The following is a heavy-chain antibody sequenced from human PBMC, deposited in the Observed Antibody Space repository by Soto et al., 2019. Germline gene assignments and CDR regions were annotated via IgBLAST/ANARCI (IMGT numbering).Heavy chain of an antibody. CDR1: GFTFITYA. CDR3: AKLPAAQSYFDF. CDR2: ISGSGGST. D-gene: IGHD2-2*01. J-gene: IGHJ4*02. V-gene: IGHV3-23*01. Sequence: EVQLLDSGGGLVQPGGSLRLSCAASGFTFITYAMSWVRQAPGKGLKWVSIISGSGGSTYYPDSVKGRFTISRDNSKNTLYLQMNSLRADDTAIYYCAKLPAAQSYFDFWGQGTLATVSS.